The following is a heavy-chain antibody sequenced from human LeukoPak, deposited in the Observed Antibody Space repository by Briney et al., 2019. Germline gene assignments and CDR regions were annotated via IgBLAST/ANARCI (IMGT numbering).Heavy chain of an antibody. CDR1: GYTFTGYY. J-gene: IGHJ4*02. Sequence: GASVKVSCKASGYTFTGYYMHWVRQAPGQGLEWMGWINPNSGGTNYAQKFQGRVTVTRDTSISTAYMELSRLRSDDTAVYYCARVPGYDSSGYGIDYWGQGTLVTVSS. CDR2: INPNSGGT. V-gene: IGHV1-2*02. CDR3: ARVPGYDSSGYGIDY. D-gene: IGHD3-22*01.